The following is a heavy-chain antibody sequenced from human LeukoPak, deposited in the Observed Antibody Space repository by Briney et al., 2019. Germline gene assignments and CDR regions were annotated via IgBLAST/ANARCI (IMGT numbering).Heavy chain of an antibody. V-gene: IGHV1-8*01. Sequence: ASVTVSCKASAYTFTNYDINWVRQAPGQGLEWMGWMKPNSGNTGYAQKFQGRVTMTRNTSITTAYMELSSLTSEDTAVYYCATGIVGGTTVGPWGQGTLVTVSS. CDR1: AYTFTNYD. J-gene: IGHJ5*02. CDR2: MKPNSGNT. D-gene: IGHD1-7*01. CDR3: ATGIVGGTTVGP.